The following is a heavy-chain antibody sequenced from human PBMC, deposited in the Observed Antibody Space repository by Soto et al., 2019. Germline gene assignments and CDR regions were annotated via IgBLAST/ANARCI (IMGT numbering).Heavy chain of an antibody. CDR1: GGSVSSGSYY. CDR2: IYYSGST. CDR3: ERESKRVAGTVSYGMDV. V-gene: IGHV4-61*01. J-gene: IGHJ6*02. Sequence: PSETLSLTCTVSGGSVSSGSYYWSWIRQPPGKGLEWIGYIYYSGSTNYTPSLKSRVTISVDTSKNQFSLKLSSVTAADTAVYYCERESKRVAGTVSYGMDVWGQGTTVTVSS. D-gene: IGHD6-19*01.